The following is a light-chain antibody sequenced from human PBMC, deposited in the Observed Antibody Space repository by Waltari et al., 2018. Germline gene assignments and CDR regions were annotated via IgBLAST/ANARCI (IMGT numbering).Light chain of an antibody. Sequence: EIVMTQSPSTVSVSPGETATLSCRATQSIGNNVAWYQQRPGQAPRLLIYDASTRPTGVSGRCTGSGSGTEFSLTISGLQSEDFAIYYCQQYSDGTPWTFGQGTKVEI. J-gene: IGKJ1*01. CDR2: DAS. CDR3: QQYSDGTPWT. CDR1: QSIGNN. V-gene: IGKV3-15*01.